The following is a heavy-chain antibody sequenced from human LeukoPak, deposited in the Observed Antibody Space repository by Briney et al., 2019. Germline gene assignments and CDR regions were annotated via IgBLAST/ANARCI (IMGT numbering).Heavy chain of an antibody. V-gene: IGHV3-30*02. CDR2: IRYDGSNK. D-gene: IGHD2-2*01. CDR1: GFTFNSYG. CDR3: AGRGSTSGSSPLDY. Sequence: GGSLRLSCAASGFTFNSYGMHWVRQAPGKELEGVAFIRYDGSNKYYADSVKGRFTISRDNSKNTLYPQMNSLRAEDTALYYCAGRGSTSGSSPLDYWGQGNLVTVSS. J-gene: IGHJ4*02.